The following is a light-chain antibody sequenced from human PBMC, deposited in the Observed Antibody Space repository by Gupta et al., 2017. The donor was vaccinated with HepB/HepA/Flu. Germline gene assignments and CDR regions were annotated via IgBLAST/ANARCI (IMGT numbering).Light chain of an antibody. Sequence: DTQMTQSPSTLSASVGDRVTITCRASQTISTWLAWYQQRPGIAPKLLIYKASSLESGVPSRFSGSGSGTEFTLTISSLQPDDVATYYCQQYDIAWTFGQGTKVEVK. CDR3: QQYDIAWT. CDR1: QTISTW. V-gene: IGKV1-5*03. CDR2: KAS. J-gene: IGKJ1*01.